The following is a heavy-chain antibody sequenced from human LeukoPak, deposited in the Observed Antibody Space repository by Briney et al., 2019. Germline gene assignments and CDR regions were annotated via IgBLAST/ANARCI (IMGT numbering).Heavy chain of an antibody. CDR2: IYYSGST. Sequence: PSETLSLTCTVSGGSISSSSYYWGWIRQPPGKGLEWIGSIYYSGSTNYNPSLRSRVTMSVDTSKNQFSLKLSSVTAADTAVYFCARLTGYDWESSFDYWGQGTLVTVSS. J-gene: IGHJ4*02. CDR1: GGSISSSSYY. CDR3: ARLTGYDWESSFDY. V-gene: IGHV4-39*07. D-gene: IGHD5-12*01.